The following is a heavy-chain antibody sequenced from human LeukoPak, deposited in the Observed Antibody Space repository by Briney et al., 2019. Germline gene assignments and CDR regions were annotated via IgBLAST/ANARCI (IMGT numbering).Heavy chain of an antibody. J-gene: IGHJ5*02. V-gene: IGHV4-39*01. CDR3: TRRAVVGKNWFDP. CDR2: IFYRGTT. D-gene: IGHD6-19*01. CDR1: GDTISTTSYH. Sequence: SETLSLTCSASGDTISTTSYHWGWIRQPPGKGLVWIGNIFYRGTTYYDPYLKSPVTISVDTSQNQFSLKLNYLTAADTAVYYRTRRAVVGKNWFDPWGQGTLVTVSS.